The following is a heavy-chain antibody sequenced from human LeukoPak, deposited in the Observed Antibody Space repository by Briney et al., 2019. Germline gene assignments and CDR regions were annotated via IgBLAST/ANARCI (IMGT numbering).Heavy chain of an antibody. J-gene: IGHJ4*02. Sequence: GRSLRLSCAASGFTFSSYAMHWVRQAPGKGLEWVAVISYDGSNKYYADSVKGRFTVSRDNSKNTLYLQMNSLRAEDTAVYYCAKDGGLWVSAHWGDSWGRGTLVTVSS. CDR1: GFTFSSYA. CDR3: AKDGGLWVSAHWGDS. V-gene: IGHV3-30*04. D-gene: IGHD7-27*01. CDR2: ISYDGSNK.